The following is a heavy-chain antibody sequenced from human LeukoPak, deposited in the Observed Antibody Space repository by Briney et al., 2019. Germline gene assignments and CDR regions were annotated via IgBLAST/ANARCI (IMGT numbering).Heavy chain of an antibody. D-gene: IGHD2-2*01. V-gene: IGHV4-30-4*08. CDR1: GGSISSGDYY. CDR2: IYYSGST. J-gene: IGHJ3*02. Sequence: SQTLSLTCTVSGGSISSGDYYWSWIRQPPGKGLEWIGYIYYSGSTHYNPSLKSRVTISVDTSKNQFSLKLSSVTAADTAVYYCARDVVQAAKAGTFDIWGQGTMVTVSS. CDR3: ARDVVQAAKAGTFDI.